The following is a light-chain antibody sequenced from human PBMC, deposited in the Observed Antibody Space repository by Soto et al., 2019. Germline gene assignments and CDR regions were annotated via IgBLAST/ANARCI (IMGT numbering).Light chain of an antibody. CDR3: GTWDSSLSAYVV. Sequence: QSVLTKPPSVSAAPGQKVTISCSGSSSNIANNYVSWYQQLPGTAPKLLIYDNNKRPSGIPDRFSGSKSGTSATLGITGLQTGDEADYYCGTWDSSLSAYVVFGGGTQLTVL. CDR2: DNN. CDR1: SSNIANNY. V-gene: IGLV1-51*01. J-gene: IGLJ2*01.